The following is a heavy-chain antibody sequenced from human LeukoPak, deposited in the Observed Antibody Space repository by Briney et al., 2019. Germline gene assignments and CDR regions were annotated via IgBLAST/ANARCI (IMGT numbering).Heavy chain of an antibody. Sequence: GESLKISCKGSGYSFTSYWISWVRQMPGKGLEWMGRIDPSDSYTNYSPSFQGHVTISADKSISTAYLQWSGLKASDTAMYYCARHKYDILTGYYFDYWGQGTLVTVSS. CDR3: ARHKYDILTGYYFDY. J-gene: IGHJ4*02. CDR1: GYSFTSYW. CDR2: IDPSDSYT. V-gene: IGHV5-10-1*01. D-gene: IGHD3-9*01.